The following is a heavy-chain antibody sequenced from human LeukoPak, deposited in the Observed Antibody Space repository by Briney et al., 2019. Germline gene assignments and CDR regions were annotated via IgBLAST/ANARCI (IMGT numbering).Heavy chain of an antibody. Sequence: GGSLRLSCAASGFTVSSNYMSWVRQTPGKGLEWVSIIYYDGSTYYADSVKGRFTISRDNSKNTMYLQMNSLRAEDTAVYYCASESRGVATLDYWGQGTLVTVSS. CDR1: GFTVSSNY. V-gene: IGHV3-53*01. CDR2: IYYDGST. CDR3: ASESRGVATLDY. J-gene: IGHJ4*02. D-gene: IGHD2-15*01.